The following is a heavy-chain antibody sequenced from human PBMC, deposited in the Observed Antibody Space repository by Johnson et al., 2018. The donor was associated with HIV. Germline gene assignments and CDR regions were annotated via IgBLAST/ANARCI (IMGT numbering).Heavy chain of an antibody. CDR1: GFTFSSYD. V-gene: IGHV3-13*01. Sequence: VQLVESGGGLVQPGGSLRLSCAASGFTFSSYDMHWVRQATGKGLAWVSAIGTAGDSYYPGSVTGRFTISRETAKNSLYLQLNCLRAEDTAVYYCARGPGRQEGTRWGDAFDIWGQGTMVTFSS. J-gene: IGHJ3*02. CDR3: ARGPGRQEGTRWGDAFDI. CDR2: IGTAGDS. D-gene: IGHD3-16*01.